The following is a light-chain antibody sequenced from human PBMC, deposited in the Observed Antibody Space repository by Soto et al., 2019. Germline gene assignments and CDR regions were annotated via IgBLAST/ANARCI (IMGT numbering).Light chain of an antibody. V-gene: IGLV1-40*01. CDR1: SSNIGAGYD. J-gene: IGLJ1*01. Sequence: VLTQPPSVSGAPGQRVTISCTGSSSNIGAGYDVHWYQQLPGTAPKLLIYGNSNRPSGVPDRFSGSKSGTSASLAITGLQAEDEADYYCQPYDSSLSGYVFGTGTKVTVL. CDR2: GNS. CDR3: QPYDSSLSGYV.